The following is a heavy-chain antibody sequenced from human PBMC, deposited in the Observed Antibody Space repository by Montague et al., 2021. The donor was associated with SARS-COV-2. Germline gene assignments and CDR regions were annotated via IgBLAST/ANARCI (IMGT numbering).Heavy chain of an antibody. D-gene: IGHD3-3*01. CDR3: AGENSYYDLWMGTPPSVSFD. Sequence: SETLSLTCTVSGSSINSGCNWGWFRQPPGKGLEWIGRIYHTGSSYYNPSLESRVTISVDTSKNQFSLRLNSVTAADTAVYYCAGENSYYDLWMGTPPSVSFDWGQGTLVTVSS. J-gene: IGHJ4*02. CDR2: IYHTGSS. CDR1: GSSINSGCN. V-gene: IGHV4-38-2*02.